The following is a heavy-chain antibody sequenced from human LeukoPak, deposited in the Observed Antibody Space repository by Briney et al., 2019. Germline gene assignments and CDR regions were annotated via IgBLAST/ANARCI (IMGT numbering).Heavy chain of an antibody. CDR2: ISPADSDT. J-gene: IGHJ4*02. D-gene: IGHD3-22*01. V-gene: IGHV5-51*01. CDR3: ARQYYDSRGSGLFDY. Sequence: GEPLNISCKASGYSFTSYWICWVRKMPGKGLEWMRIISPADSDTRYSPSFQGQVTISADKSISTAYLQWSSLKASDTAMYYCARQYYDSRGSGLFDYSGEGTQVTVSS. CDR1: GYSFTSYW.